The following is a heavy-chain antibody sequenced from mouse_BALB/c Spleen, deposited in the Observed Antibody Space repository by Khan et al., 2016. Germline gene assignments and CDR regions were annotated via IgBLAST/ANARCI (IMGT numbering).Heavy chain of an antibody. CDR3: AAAYYCGSSYYAVDY. J-gene: IGHJ4*01. Sequence: VQLQESGAELAKPGASVKMSCKASGYTFTSYWMHWVKQRPGQGLEWIGYINPSTGYTEYNQKFKDKATLTADKSSRPAYMQLSSLTSEDSAVYYYAAAYYCGSSYYAVDYWGQRASVTISS. V-gene: IGHV1-7*01. CDR1: GYTFTSYW. CDR2: INPSTGYT. D-gene: IGHD1-1*01.